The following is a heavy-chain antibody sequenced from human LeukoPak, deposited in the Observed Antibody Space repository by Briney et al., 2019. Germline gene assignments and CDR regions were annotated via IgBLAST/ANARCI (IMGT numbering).Heavy chain of an antibody. CDR2: ISGSGDNT. CDR1: GFTFSSYA. J-gene: IGHJ3*02. V-gene: IGHV3-23*01. Sequence: GGSLRLSCAASGFTFSSYAMSWVRQAPGKGLEWVSGISGSGDNTYYADSVKGRFTISRDNSKNTLYLQMNSLRAEDTAVYYCAKLYRGYCSGGSCQLNAFDIWGQGTMVTVSS. CDR3: AKLYRGYCSGGSCQLNAFDI. D-gene: IGHD2-15*01.